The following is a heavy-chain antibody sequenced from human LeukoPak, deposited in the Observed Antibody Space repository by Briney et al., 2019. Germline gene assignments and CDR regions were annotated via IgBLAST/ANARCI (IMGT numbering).Heavy chain of an antibody. CDR3: PKDASWLARSHYFDY. Sequence: GGSLRLSCAASGFTFDDYAMHWVRQAPGKGLEWVSGISRNSSTIGYPDLVKGRFTISRDNAKNSLYLQTNSLRAEDTALYYCPKDASWLARSHYFDYWGQGTLVTVSS. V-gene: IGHV3-9*01. CDR2: ISRNSSTI. D-gene: IGHD6-19*01. J-gene: IGHJ4*02. CDR1: GFTFDDYA.